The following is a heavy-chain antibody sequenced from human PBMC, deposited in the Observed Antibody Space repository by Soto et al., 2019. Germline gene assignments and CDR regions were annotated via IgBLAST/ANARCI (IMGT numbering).Heavy chain of an antibody. V-gene: IGHV3-53*01. Sequence: EVQLVESGGGLIQPEGSLRLSCAASEFAVSSNHMSWVRQAPGKGLEWVSVIYAGGSTHYADSVKGRFTISRDNSKNTLFLQMNSLRVEDTAVYYCARDLRRIAYWGQGTLVTVSS. J-gene: IGHJ4*02. CDR1: EFAVSSNH. CDR3: ARDLRRIAY. CDR2: IYAGGST.